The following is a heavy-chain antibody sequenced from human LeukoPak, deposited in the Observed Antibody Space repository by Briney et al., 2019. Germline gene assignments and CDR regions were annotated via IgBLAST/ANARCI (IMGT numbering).Heavy chain of an antibody. CDR1: GGSVRSYY. J-gene: IGHJ3*02. D-gene: IGHD2-15*01. CDR2: IYTSGGT. CDR3: ARDWDQWVVATGFDGLDI. V-gene: IGHV4-4*07. Sequence: SETLSLSCTGSGGSVRSYYWSWIGQPAGKGLEWIWRIYTSGGTNYNASLKSRVTMSVDTSKNQVSLKLSSVTAADTAVYYCARDWDQWVVATGFDGLDIWRQGTMVTVSS.